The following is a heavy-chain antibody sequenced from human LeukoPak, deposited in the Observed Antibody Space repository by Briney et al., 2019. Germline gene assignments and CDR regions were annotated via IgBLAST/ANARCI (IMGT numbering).Heavy chain of an antibody. V-gene: IGHV3-30*02. D-gene: IGHD4-17*01. CDR1: GFTFSSYG. CDR3: AKDLFSLGPSYLTTGTLDY. Sequence: GGSLRLSCAASGFTFSSYGMHWVRRAPGKGLEWVAFIRYDGSNKYYADSVKGRFTISRDNSKNTLYLQMNSLRAEDTAVYYCAKDLFSLGPSYLTTGTLDYWGQGTLVTVSS. CDR2: IRYDGSNK. J-gene: IGHJ4*02.